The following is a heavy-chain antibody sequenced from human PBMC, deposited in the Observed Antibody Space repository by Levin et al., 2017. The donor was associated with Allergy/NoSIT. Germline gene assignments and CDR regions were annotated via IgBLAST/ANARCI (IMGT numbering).Heavy chain of an antibody. Sequence: GGSLRLSCVASGFTFSTYSLNWVRQAPGKGLEWVSFISNSNTYIYYAQSVKGRFTISRDNAKNSLYLQMNSLRAEDTAVYYCARVYGRKLYDGFDLWGQGTMVTVSA. J-gene: IGHJ3*01. CDR3: ARVYGRKLYDGFDL. CDR1: GFTFSTYS. CDR2: ISNSNTYI. D-gene: IGHD4-23*01. V-gene: IGHV3-21*01.